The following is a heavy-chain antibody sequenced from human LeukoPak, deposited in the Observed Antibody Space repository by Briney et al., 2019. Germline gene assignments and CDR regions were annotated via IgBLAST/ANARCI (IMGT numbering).Heavy chain of an antibody. D-gene: IGHD6-13*01. CDR2: IYSRDSGT. Sequence: GESLKISCKGSGYSFTSYWIGWVRQMPGKGLEWMGIIYSRDSGTRYSPSFQGQVTISADKSISTAYLQWSSLKASDTAMYYCARSKIAAAGTRPYYYGMDVWGQGTTVTVSS. J-gene: IGHJ6*02. CDR1: GYSFTSYW. CDR3: ARSKIAAAGTRPYYYGMDV. V-gene: IGHV5-51*01.